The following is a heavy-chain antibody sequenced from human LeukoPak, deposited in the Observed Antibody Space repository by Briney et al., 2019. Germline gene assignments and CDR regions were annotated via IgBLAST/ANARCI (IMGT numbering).Heavy chain of an antibody. CDR2: IKQDGSEK. D-gene: IGHD3-10*01. CDR3: ARDFGPHDY. CDR1: GFTFSSHW. V-gene: IGHV3-7*05. Sequence: PGGSLRLSCAASGFTFSSHWMSWVRQAPGKGLEWVANIKQDGSEKYYVDSVGGRFTISRDNAKNSLSLQMNSVRAEDTAVYFCARDFGPHDYWGQGTLVTVSS. J-gene: IGHJ4*02.